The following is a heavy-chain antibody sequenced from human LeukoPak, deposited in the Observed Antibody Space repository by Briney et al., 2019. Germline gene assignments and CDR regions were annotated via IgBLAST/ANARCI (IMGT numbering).Heavy chain of an antibody. D-gene: IGHD2-2*01. CDR2: IYYSGST. CDR1: GCSISSYY. V-gene: IGHV4-59*08. CDR3: ARHEIGTTELDY. J-gene: IGHJ4*02. Sequence: ETLSLTCTVAGCSISSYYWSWIRQPPGKGMVWIGYIYYSGSTNYNPSLKSRVTISVDTSKNQFSLELSSVTAADTAVYYCARHEIGTTELDYWGQGTLVTVSS.